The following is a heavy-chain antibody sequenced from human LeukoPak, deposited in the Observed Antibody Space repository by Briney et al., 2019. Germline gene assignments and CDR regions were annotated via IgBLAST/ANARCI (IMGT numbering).Heavy chain of an antibody. V-gene: IGHV2-70*13. CDR1: GFSLSTGGMC. Sequence: SGPALVKPTQTLTLTCTFSGFSLSTGGMCVHWIRQPLAKAPEWLGLIDWSDNKYYITSLKTRLSVSKDTSKNQVVLTMANMDPVDTATYYCARSDTVTIFDYWGQGTLVTVSS. CDR2: IDWSDNK. J-gene: IGHJ4*02. D-gene: IGHD4-17*01. CDR3: ARSDTVTIFDY.